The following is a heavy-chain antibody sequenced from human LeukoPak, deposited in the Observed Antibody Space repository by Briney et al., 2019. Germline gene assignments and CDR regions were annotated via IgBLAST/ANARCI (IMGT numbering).Heavy chain of an antibody. CDR2: INHSGST. D-gene: IGHD3-3*01. CDR1: GGSFSGYY. CDR3: ARYKYYDFWSGYSNFDY. J-gene: IGHJ4*02. Sequence: SETMSLTCAVYGGSFSGYYWSWIRQPPGKGLEWIGEINHSGSTNYNPSLKSRVTISVDTSKNQFSLKLSSVTAADTAVYYCARYKYYDFWSGYSNFDYWGQGTLVTVSS. V-gene: IGHV4-34*01.